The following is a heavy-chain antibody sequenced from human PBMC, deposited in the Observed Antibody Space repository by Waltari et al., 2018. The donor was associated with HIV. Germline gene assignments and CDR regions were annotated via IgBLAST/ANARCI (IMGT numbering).Heavy chain of an antibody. CDR1: AYTFTGYG. CDR2: VNTYNGNT. J-gene: IGHJ6*02. CDR3: ARVATTETSQFYGMDV. Sequence: VQLVQSGTEVKKPGASVKVSCKASAYTFTGYGIIWVRQAPGQGLEWMGWVNTYNGNTNYAQKFQGRVSMTTDTSTSTAYMELRSLRADGTAIYFCARVATTETSQFYGMDVWGQGTTVTVSS. V-gene: IGHV1-18*01. D-gene: IGHD2-2*01.